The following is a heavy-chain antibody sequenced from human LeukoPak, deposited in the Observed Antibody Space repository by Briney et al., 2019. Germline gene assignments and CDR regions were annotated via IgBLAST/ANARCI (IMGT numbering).Heavy chain of an antibody. CDR3: AKREDCSGGNCGAFDV. J-gene: IGHJ3*01. CDR2: YCGSGGWT. Sequence: GGSLRPPRAAPGFTLRNNGMSLVRQAPGEGLEWVSAYCGSGGWTYYADAVKGRFTISRDNPKNRLYLQMNRLRAEDTAVWHCAKREDCSGGNCGAFDVWGQGTMVTVSS. V-gene: IGHV3-23*01. CDR1: GFTLRNNG. D-gene: IGHD2-15*01.